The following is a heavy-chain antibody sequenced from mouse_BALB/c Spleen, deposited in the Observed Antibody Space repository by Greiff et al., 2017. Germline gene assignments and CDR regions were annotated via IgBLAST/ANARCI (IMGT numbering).Heavy chain of an antibody. CDR3: ARRSGGATRYFDV. V-gene: IGHV8-12*01. CDR2: IYWDDDK. D-gene: IGHD3-1*01. CDR1: GFSLSTSGMG. J-gene: IGHJ1*01. Sequence: QVTLKESGPGILQPSQTLSLTCSFSGFSLSTSGMGVSWIRQPSGKGLEWLAHIYWDDDKRYNPSLKSRLTISKDTSSNQVFLKITSVDTADTATYYCARRSGGATRYFDVWGAGTTVTVSS.